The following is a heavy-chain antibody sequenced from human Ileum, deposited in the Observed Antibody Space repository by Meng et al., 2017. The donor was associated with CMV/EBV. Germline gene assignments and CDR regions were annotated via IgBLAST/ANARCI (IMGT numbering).Heavy chain of an antibody. CDR2: MYFSGIA. Sequence: LQGSCPGLVKPAETLPLTCTASGDPISSGSHSWAWFRQPPGKRLEWIGSMYFSGIADYNPSLKSRVTISLHATQKQFSLRLTSVTAADSAVYFCARDLTNKWFYYWGQGTLVTVSS. V-gene: IGHV4-39*07. D-gene: IGHD1-26*01. CDR1: GDPISSGSHS. J-gene: IGHJ4*02. CDR3: ARDLTNKWFYY.